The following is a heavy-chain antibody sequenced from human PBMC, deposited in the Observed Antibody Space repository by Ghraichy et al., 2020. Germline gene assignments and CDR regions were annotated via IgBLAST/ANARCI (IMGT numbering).Heavy chain of an antibody. Sequence: SETLSLTCAVYGGSFSGYYWSWIRQPPGKGLEWIGEINHSGSTNYNPSLKSRVTISVDTSKNQFSLKLSSVTAADTAVYYCARGDPGAYYDYVWGSYRIDYWGQGTLVTVSS. CDR3: ARGDPGAYYDYVWGSYRIDY. CDR1: GGSFSGYY. J-gene: IGHJ4*02. V-gene: IGHV4-34*01. CDR2: INHSGST. D-gene: IGHD3-16*02.